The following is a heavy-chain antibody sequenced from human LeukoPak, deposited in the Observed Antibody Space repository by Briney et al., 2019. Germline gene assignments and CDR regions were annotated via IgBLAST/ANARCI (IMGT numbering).Heavy chain of an antibody. V-gene: IGHV3-43*01. CDR2: AGWAGGTT. J-gene: IGHJ6*02. Sequence: GGSLRLSCATSGFNFDRYTIHWVRQAPGKGLEWVSLAGWAGGTTFYSDSVRGRFTISRDSGRKSVYLQMNSLRAEDTALYHCARGPYCSGGSCYGYYGMDVWGQGTTVTVSS. D-gene: IGHD2-15*01. CDR1: GFNFDRYT. CDR3: ARGPYCSGGSCYGYYGMDV.